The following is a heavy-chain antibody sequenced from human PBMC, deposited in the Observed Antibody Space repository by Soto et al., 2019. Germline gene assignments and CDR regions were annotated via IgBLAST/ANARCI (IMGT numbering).Heavy chain of an antibody. Sequence: GGSLRLSCVASGFTFSSYSINWVRQAPGKGLEWVSYISSSSVSMSYADSVKGRFTISRDDAKNSLYLQMNILRAEDTAMYYCVRDVGGYGGWSDPWGQGTLVTVSS. V-gene: IGHV3-48*01. J-gene: IGHJ5*02. D-gene: IGHD5-12*01. CDR1: GFTFSSYS. CDR2: ISSSSVSM. CDR3: VRDVGGYGGWSDP.